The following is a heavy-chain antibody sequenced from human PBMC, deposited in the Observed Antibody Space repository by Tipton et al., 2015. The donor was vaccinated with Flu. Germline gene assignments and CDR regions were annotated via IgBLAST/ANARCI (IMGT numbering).Heavy chain of an antibody. J-gene: IGHJ2*01. CDR3: ARHTSHYGDYDWYFDL. CDR1: GFTFDDYG. CDR2: INWNGGST. V-gene: IGHV3-20*01. Sequence: SLRLSCAASGFTFDDYGMSWVRQAPGKGLEWVSGINWNGGSTGYADSVKGRFTISRDNAKNSLYLQMNSLRAEDTALYHCARHTSHYGDYDWYFDLWGRGTLVTVSS. D-gene: IGHD4-17*01.